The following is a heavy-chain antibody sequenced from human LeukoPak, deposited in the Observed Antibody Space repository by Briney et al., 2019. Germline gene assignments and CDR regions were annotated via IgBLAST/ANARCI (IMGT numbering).Heavy chain of an antibody. CDR1: GGSISSYY. J-gene: IGHJ4*02. D-gene: IGHD2/OR15-2a*01. CDR2: IYYSGIT. CDR3: ARYSRVKGGQYYFDY. V-gene: IGHV4-59*01. Sequence: SETLSLTCTVSGGSISSYYWRWIRQPPGKGLGWIGYIYYSGITNYSPSHKSRVTLSLDPSKIQFTLKLSSETAADTAVYYRARYSRVKGGQYYFDYWGQRTLVPVSS.